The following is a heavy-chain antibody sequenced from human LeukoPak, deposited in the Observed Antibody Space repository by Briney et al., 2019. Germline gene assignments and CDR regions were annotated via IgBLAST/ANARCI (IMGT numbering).Heavy chain of an antibody. V-gene: IGHV4-30-2*01. Sequence: NTSQTLSLTCTVSGGSISSGGYYWSWIRQPPGKGLEWIGYIYHSGSTYYNPSLKSRVTISVDRSKNQFSLKLSSVTAADTAVYYCARRPSDTAMVTYAFDIWGQGTMVTVSS. CDR2: IYHSGST. CDR3: ARRPSDTAMVTYAFDI. CDR1: GGSISSGGYY. J-gene: IGHJ3*02. D-gene: IGHD5-18*01.